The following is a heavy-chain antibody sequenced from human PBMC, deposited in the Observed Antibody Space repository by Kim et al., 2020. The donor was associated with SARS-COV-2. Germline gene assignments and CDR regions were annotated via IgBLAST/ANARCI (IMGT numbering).Heavy chain of an antibody. Sequence: GGSLRLSCAASGFTFRSYWMHWVRQAPGKGLVWVSRINSDGSSTSYADSVKGRFTISRDNAKNTQYLQMNSPRAEDTAVYYCAGGGPSRAYAMDVWGQGTTVTVSS. V-gene: IGHV3-74*01. CDR2: INSDGSST. D-gene: IGHD3-10*01. CDR3: AGGGPSRAYAMDV. J-gene: IGHJ6*02. CDR1: GFTFRSYW.